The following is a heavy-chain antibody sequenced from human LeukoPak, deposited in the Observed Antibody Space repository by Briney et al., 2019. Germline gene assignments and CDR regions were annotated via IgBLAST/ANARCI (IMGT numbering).Heavy chain of an antibody. D-gene: IGHD4-17*01. V-gene: IGHV3-9*01. CDR1: GFTFDDYA. J-gene: IGHJ4*02. CDR3: AKCNYGDYCDY. CDR2: ISWNSGSI. Sequence: PGRSLRLSCAASGFTFDDYAMHWVRQAPGKGLDWVSGISWNSGSIGYADSVKGRFTISRDNAKNSPYLQMNSLRAEDTALYYCAKCNYGDYCDYWGQGTLVTVSS.